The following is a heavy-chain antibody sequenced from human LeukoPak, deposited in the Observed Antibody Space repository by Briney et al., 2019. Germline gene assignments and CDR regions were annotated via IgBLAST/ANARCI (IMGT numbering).Heavy chain of an antibody. CDR1: GFTFSGYW. D-gene: IGHD3-22*01. J-gene: IGHJ4*02. CDR2: IKSDGSRT. Sequence: GGSLRLSCAASGFTFSGYWMHWVRQAPGKGLVWVSRIKSDGSRTTYADSVKGRFTISRDNAKNTLYLQMNSLRAEDTALYYCARDLRVVITGSFDSWGQGTLVTVSS. V-gene: IGHV3-74*01. CDR3: ARDLRVVITGSFDS.